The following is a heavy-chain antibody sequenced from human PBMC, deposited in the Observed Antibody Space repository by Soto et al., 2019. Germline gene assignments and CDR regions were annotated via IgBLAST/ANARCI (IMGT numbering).Heavy chain of an antibody. V-gene: IGHV5-51*01. CDR3: ARRWRYSYGPYDHHGIDV. D-gene: IGHD5-18*01. CDR1: GYSVTSYW. J-gene: IGHJ6*02. CDR2: IYPGDSDT. Sequence: GEALKSSGKGSGYSVTSYWIGWVRQMPGKGLEWMGIIYPGDSDTRYSPSFQGQVTIAADKSISTAYLQWSSLKASDTAMYYCARRWRYSYGPYDHHGIDVWGQGTPVTVSS.